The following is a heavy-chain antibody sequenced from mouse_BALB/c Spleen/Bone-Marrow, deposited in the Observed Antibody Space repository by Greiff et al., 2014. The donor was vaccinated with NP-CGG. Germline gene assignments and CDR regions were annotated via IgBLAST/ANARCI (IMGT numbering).Heavy chain of an antibody. J-gene: IGHJ1*01. CDR1: GYTFTTYP. V-gene: IGHV1-47*01. CDR3: ARGSLDGYFDV. Sequence: QVHVKQSGAELVKPGASVKMSCKAFGYTFTTYPIEWMKQNHGKSLEWIGNFHPYNDDTKYNEKFKGKAKLTVEKSSSTVYLELSRLTSDDSAVYFCARGSLDGYFDVWGAGTTVTVPS. CDR2: FHPYNDDT.